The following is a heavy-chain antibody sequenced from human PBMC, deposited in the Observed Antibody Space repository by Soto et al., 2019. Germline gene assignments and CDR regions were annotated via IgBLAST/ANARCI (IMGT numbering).Heavy chain of an antibody. D-gene: IGHD2-2*01. CDR3: AGRVLLAPVANA. V-gene: IGHV4-39*02. CDR1: RGSSNYNTYC. CDR2: IFXTGTT. Sequence: LETISFRCSVSRGSSNYNTYCWGWIRQPPGKGLEWVGGIFXTGTTYYSPSLKDRVTISVGTSKNSFSLNLTSMTAADTVVSLCAGRVLLAPVANAGGPGTLVTVSS. J-gene: IGHJ4*02.